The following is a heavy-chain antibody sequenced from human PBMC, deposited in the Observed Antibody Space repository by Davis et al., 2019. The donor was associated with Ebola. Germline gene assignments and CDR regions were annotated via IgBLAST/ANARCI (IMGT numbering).Heavy chain of an antibody. V-gene: IGHV3-64D*06. CDR1: GFTFSSYA. CDR3: VKDYGSGTYNYYYYYMDV. J-gene: IGHJ6*03. CDR2: ISSNGGST. Sequence: PGGSLRLSCSASGFTFSSYAMHWVRQVPGKGLEYVSVISSNGGSTNYADSVKGRFTISRDNSKNTLYLQMSSLRAEDTAVYYCVKDYGSGTYNYYYYYMDVWGKGTTVTVSS. D-gene: IGHD3-10*01.